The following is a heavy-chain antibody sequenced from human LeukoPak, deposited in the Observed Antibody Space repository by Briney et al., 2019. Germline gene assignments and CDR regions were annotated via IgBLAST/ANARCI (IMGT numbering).Heavy chain of an antibody. CDR2: IVSSGTTI. CDR1: GFTFRSYS. CDR3: AKDPNGDYVGAFDF. J-gene: IGHJ4*02. V-gene: IGHV3-48*04. D-gene: IGHD4-23*01. Sequence: GGSLRLSCAASGFTFRSYSMNWVRQAPGKGLQWISYIVSSGTTIYYADSVKGRFTISRDNSKNSLYLQMNSLRVEDTAMYYCAKDPNGDYVGAFDFWGQGTLVTVSS.